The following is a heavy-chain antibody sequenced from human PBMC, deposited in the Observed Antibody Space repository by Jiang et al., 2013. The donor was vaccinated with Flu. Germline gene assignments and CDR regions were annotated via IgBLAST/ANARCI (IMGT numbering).Heavy chain of an antibody. CDR1: GYTFTSYG. CDR3: ARELAVAGQGDY. J-gene: IGHJ4*02. CDR2: ISAYNGNT. Sequence: SCKASGYTFTSYGISWVRQAPGQGLEWMGWISAYNGNTNYAQKLQGRVTMTTDTSTSTAYMELRSLRSDDTAVYYCARELAVAGQGDYWGQGTLVTVSS. V-gene: IGHV1-18*04. D-gene: IGHD6-19*01.